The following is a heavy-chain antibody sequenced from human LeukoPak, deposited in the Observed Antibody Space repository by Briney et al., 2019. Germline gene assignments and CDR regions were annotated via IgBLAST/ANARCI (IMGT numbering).Heavy chain of an antibody. D-gene: IGHD2-2*01. V-gene: IGHV1-2*06. J-gene: IGHJ6*02. CDR1: GYTSTDYY. CDR3: ARELIVVPASGGMDV. Sequence: EASVKVSCKASGYTSTDYYMHWVRQAPGQGLEWMGRINPNSGGTNYAQKFQGRVTMTRDTSISTAYMELSRLRSDDTAVYYCARELIVVPASGGMDVWGQGTTVTVSS. CDR2: INPNSGGT.